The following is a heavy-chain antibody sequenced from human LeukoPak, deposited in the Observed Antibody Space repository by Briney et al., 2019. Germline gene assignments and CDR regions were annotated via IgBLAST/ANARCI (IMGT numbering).Heavy chain of an antibody. CDR1: HGSNSSSSHY. D-gene: IGHD2-15*01. J-gene: IGHJ6*03. CDR3: ARVMRGYCSGGSCRYYYYMDV. CDR2: VYYSGTT. V-gene: IGHV4-39*07. Sequence: SETLSLTCSFSHGSNSSSSHYWGWVRQPPGKGLEWIGNVYYSGTTYYNPSLKSRVTISVDTSKNQFSLKLSSVTAADTAVYYCARVMRGYCSGGSCRYYYYMDVWGKGTTVTVSS.